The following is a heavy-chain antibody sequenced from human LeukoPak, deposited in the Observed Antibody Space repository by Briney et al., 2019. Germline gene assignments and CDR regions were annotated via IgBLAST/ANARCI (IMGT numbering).Heavy chain of an antibody. V-gene: IGHV1-46*01. D-gene: IGHD3-22*01. J-gene: IGHJ4*02. CDR2: INPSGGST. CDR3: ARSYYDSSGSQRGRFDY. Sequence: ASVKVSCKASGYTFTSYYMHWVRQAPGQGLEWMGIINPSGGSTSYAQKFQGRVTMTRDMSTSTVYMELSSLRSEDTAVYYCARSYYDSSGSQRGRFDYWGQGTLVTVSS. CDR1: GYTFTSYY.